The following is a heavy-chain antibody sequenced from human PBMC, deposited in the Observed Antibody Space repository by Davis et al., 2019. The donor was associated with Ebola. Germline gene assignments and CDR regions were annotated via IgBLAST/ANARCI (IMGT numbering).Heavy chain of an antibody. CDR3: VRDLGGRFDY. J-gene: IGHJ4*02. CDR1: GDSVSSNSVA. V-gene: IGHV6-1*01. CDR2: TYYRSKWCN. Sequence: SETLSLTCAISGDSVSSNSVAWDWIRQSSSRGLEWLGRTYYRSKWCNDYAVSVKSRITINPDTSKNQFSLQLNSVTPEDTAVYYCVRDLGGRFDYWGQGTQVTVSS.